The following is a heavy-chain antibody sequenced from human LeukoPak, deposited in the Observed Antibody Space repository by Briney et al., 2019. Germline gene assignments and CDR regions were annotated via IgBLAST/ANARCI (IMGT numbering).Heavy chain of an antibody. CDR1: GFIFSNFA. J-gene: IGHJ3*01. CDR3: AKEDYCSGGSCYLLAFDF. V-gene: IGHV3-23*01. D-gene: IGHD2-15*01. Sequence: QPGGSLRLSCAASGFIFSNFAMSWVRQAPGKGPEWVSTISGSGGNTYYTDSVKGRFTISRDNSKNTLYLQMNSLRAEDTAVYYCAKEDYCSGGSCYLLAFDFWGQGTMVTVSS. CDR2: ISGSGGNT.